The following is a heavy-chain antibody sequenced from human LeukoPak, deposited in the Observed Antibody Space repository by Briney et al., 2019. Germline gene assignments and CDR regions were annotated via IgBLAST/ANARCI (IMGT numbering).Heavy chain of an antibody. CDR3: ARGVGSGYTDY. CDR2: IYYSGTT. D-gene: IGHD3-22*01. V-gene: IGHV4-39*07. CDR1: GGSISSSPYY. J-gene: IGHJ4*02. Sequence: SETLSLTCTVSGGSISSSPYYWGWIRQPPGKGLEWIGSIYYSGTTHYNPSLESRVTISVDTSKNQFSLKLISVTAADTAVYYCARGVGSGYTDYWGQGALVTVSS.